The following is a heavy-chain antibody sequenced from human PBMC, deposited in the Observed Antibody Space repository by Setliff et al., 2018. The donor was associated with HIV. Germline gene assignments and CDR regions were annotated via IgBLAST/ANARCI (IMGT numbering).Heavy chain of an antibody. J-gene: IGHJ5*02. Sequence: PSETLSLTCAVSGYSISSGYYWGWIRQPPGKGLEWIGSIYHSGSTYYNPSLKRRVTISLDTSKNQFSLKLSSVTAADTAVYYCARDIQAAGTGWFDPWGQGTLVTVSS. V-gene: IGHV4-38-2*02. CDR3: ARDIQAAGTGWFDP. CDR2: IYHSGST. D-gene: IGHD6-13*01. CDR1: GYSISSGYY.